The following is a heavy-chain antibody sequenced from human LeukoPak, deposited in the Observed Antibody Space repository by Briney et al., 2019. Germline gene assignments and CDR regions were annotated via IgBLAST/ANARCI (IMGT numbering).Heavy chain of an antibody. CDR1: GGSISSYY. V-gene: IGHV4-59*01. J-gene: IGHJ4*02. Sequence: PSETLSFTCTVSGGSISSYYWSWIRQPPGKGLDWIGFIYHNGRTDYNPSLKSRVTISADTSKNQFSLRLSSVTAADTAVYYCARVFRAAAVDYWGQGTLVTVSS. D-gene: IGHD6-13*01. CDR3: ARVFRAAAVDY. CDR2: IYHNGRT.